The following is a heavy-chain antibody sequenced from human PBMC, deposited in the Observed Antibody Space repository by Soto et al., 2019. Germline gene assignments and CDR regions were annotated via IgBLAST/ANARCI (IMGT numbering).Heavy chain of an antibody. J-gene: IGHJ4*02. CDR2: VSYDGSNK. Sequence: QVQLVESGGGVVQPGRSPRLSCAASGFTFSRFGMHWVRQAPGKGLEWVAVVSYDGSNKFYADSVKGRFTISRDNSKNTLSLQINTLRAEDTAVYYCAKEGLTTAIYFDLWGQGTLVTVST. D-gene: IGHD5-18*01. CDR1: GFTFSRFG. V-gene: IGHV3-30*18. CDR3: AKEGLTTAIYFDL.